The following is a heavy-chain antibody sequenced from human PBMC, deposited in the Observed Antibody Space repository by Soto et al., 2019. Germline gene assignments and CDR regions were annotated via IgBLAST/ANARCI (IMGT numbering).Heavy chain of an antibody. J-gene: IGHJ3*02. CDR2: IIPIFGTA. D-gene: IGHD2-2*02. Sequence: ASVKVSCKASGGTFSSYAISWVRQAPGQGLEWMGGIIPIFGTANYAQKFQGGVTITADESTRTAYMELSSLRSEDTAVYYCARACSSTSCYTAFDIWGQGTMVTVSS. CDR3: ARACSSTSCYTAFDI. V-gene: IGHV1-69*13. CDR1: GGTFSSYA.